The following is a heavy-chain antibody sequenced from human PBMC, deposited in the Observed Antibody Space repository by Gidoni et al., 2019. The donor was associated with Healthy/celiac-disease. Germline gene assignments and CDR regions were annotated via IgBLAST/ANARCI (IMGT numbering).Heavy chain of an antibody. V-gene: IGHV3-48*03. J-gene: IGHJ4*02. CDR1: GFPFSSYE. CDR3: ARDHYYDSSGYYY. D-gene: IGHD3-22*01. Sequence: EVQLVESGGGLVQPGGSLRLSCAASGFPFSSYEMNWVRQAPGKGLEWVSYISSSGSTIYYADSVKGRFTISRDNAKNSLYLQMNSLRAEDTAVYYCARDHYYDSSGYYYWGQGTLVTVSS. CDR2: ISSSGSTI.